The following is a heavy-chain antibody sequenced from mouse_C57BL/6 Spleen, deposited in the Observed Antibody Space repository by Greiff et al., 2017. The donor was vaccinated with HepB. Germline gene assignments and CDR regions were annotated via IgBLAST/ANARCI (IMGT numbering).Heavy chain of an antibody. Sequence: QVQLKQPGAELVKPGASVKLSCKASGYTFTSYWMQWVKQRPGQGLEWIGEIDPSDSYTNYNQKFKGKATLTVDTSSSTAYMQRSSLTSEDSAVYYCARRSGYFDYWGQGTTLTVSS. CDR2: IDPSDSYT. CDR3: ARRSGYFDY. J-gene: IGHJ2*01. V-gene: IGHV1-50*01. CDR1: GYTFTSYW.